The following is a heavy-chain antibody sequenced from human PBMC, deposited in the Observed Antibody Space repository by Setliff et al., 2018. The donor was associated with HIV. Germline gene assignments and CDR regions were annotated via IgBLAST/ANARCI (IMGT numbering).Heavy chain of an antibody. V-gene: IGHV1-69*04. CDR3: ARERITMIRGVNGDY. Sequence: GASVQVSCKASGGTFSSYAIHWVRQAPGQGLEWMGRIIPIFGKTNYAQKFQGRVTITADKSTSTAYMELSSLRSEDTAVYFCARERITMIRGVNGDYWGQGTLVTVSS. J-gene: IGHJ4*02. D-gene: IGHD3-10*01. CDR2: IIPIFGKT. CDR1: GGTFSSYA.